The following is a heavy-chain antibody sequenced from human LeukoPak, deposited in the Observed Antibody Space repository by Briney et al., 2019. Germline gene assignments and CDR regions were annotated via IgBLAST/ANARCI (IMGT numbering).Heavy chain of an antibody. V-gene: IGHV4-34*01. J-gene: IGHJ4*02. CDR2: INHSGST. Sequence: SETLSLTCAVYGGSFSGYYWSWIRQPPGKGLEWIGEINHSGSTNYNPSLKSRVTISVDTSKNQFSLKLSSVTAADTAVYYCASSLGTTVTTHYWGQGTLVTVSS. D-gene: IGHD4-17*01. CDR3: ASSLGTTVTTHY. CDR1: GGSFSGYY.